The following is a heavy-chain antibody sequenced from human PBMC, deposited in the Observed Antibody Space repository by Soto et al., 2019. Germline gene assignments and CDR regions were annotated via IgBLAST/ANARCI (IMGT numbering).Heavy chain of an antibody. CDR2: IYHSGST. D-gene: IGHD3-9*01. CDR1: GGSISSAGYS. J-gene: IGHJ5*02. CDR3: AREGYYDILTGYSRNCFDP. V-gene: IGHV4-30-2*01. Sequence: SETLSLTCAVSGGSISSAGYSWSWIRQPPGKGLEWIGYIYHSGSTYYNPSLKSRVTISVDRSKNQFSLKLSSVTAADTAVYYCAREGYYDILTGYSRNCFDPWGQGTLVTVSS.